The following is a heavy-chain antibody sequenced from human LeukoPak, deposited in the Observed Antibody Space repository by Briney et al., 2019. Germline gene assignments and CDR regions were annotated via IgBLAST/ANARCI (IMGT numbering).Heavy chain of an antibody. CDR1: GFTFDDYA. V-gene: IGHV3-9*01. Sequence: PGGSLRLSCAASGFTFDDYAMHWVRQAPGKGLEWVSGISWNSGSIGYADSVKGRFTISRDNAKNSLYLQMNSLRAEDTALYYCAKDRGIARTEYYFDYWGQGTLVTVSS. J-gene: IGHJ4*02. CDR3: AKDRGIARTEYYFDY. D-gene: IGHD6-13*01. CDR2: ISWNSGSI.